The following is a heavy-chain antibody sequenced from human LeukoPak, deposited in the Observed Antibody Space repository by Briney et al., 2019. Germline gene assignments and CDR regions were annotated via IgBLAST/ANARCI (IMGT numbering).Heavy chain of an antibody. CDR1: GGTFSSYA. J-gene: IGHJ4*02. CDR3: ARDLNYYDSSGYLLALDY. D-gene: IGHD3-22*01. CDR2: IIPIFGTA. V-gene: IGHV1-69*05. Sequence: SVKVSLKASGGTFSSYAISWVRQAPGQGLEWMGGIIPIFGTANYAQKFQGRVTITTDESTSTAYMELSSLRSEDTAVYYCARDLNYYDSSGYLLALDYSGQGTLFTVSS.